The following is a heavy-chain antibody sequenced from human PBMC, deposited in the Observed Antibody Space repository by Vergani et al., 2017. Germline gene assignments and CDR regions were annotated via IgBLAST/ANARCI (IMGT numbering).Heavy chain of an antibody. CDR1: GFISSSYW. CDR3: ARGYKYDNSGYYYYLPDY. CDR2: ISSRSTYT. J-gene: IGHJ4*02. D-gene: IGHD3-22*01. Sequence: EGQLVESGGDWVQRGGSLRLSCAASGFISSSYWMNWVRQAPGKGLEWVSSISSRSTYTYYADSVKGRFTISRDNAKSSLYLQMNSLRADDTAVYYCARGYKYDNSGYYYYLPDYWGQGTLVTVSS. V-gene: IGHV3-21*01.